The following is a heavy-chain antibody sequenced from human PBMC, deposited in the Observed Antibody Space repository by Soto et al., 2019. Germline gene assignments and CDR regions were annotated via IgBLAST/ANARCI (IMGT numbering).Heavy chain of an antibody. CDR3: AGQTFTIAAASYGRSNWFDP. D-gene: IGHD6-25*01. CDR1: GGSITSSSHF. CDR2: IYFTGNT. Sequence: SETLSLTCSASGGSITSSSHFWGWVRQPPGKGLEWIGTIYFTGNTYYTPSLESRLTMSIDTSKNEFSLRLNSVTAADTAVYYCAGQTFTIAAASYGRSNWFDPWGQGTLVTVSS. V-gene: IGHV4-39*01. J-gene: IGHJ5*02.